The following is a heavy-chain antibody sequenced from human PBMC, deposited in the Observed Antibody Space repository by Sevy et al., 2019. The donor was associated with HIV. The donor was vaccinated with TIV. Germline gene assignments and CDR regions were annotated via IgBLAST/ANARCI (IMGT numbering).Heavy chain of an antibody. D-gene: IGHD5-12*01. Sequence: GGSLRLSCAASGFTFTSYGIHWVRQAPGKGLECVAKISFDEKYKYYAESVKGRFTISRDISKNTVFLEMNSLRPDDTGVYYCAKVLGFGSGYDYAFDFWGQGTMVTVS. CDR1: GFTFTSYG. CDR3: AKVLGFGSGYDYAFDF. J-gene: IGHJ3*01. CDR2: ISFDEKYK. V-gene: IGHV3-30*02.